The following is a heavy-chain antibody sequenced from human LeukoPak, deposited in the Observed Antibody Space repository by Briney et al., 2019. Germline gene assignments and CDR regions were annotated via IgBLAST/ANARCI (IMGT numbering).Heavy chain of an antibody. CDR2: ISSSSSTI. CDR3: ARGFEYSSSLFDY. Sequence: GGSLRLSCAASGFTFSSYSMNWVRQAPGKGLEWVSYISSSSSTIYYADSVKGRFTISRDNAKNSLYLQMNSLRAEDTAVYYCARGFEYSSSLFDYWGQGTLVTVSS. CDR1: GFTFSSYS. V-gene: IGHV3-48*01. J-gene: IGHJ4*02. D-gene: IGHD6-6*01.